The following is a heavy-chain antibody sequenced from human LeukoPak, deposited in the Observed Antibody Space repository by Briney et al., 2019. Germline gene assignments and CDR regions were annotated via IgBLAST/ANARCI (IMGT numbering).Heavy chain of an antibody. Sequence: SQTLSLTCAISGDSVSSNSAAWTWIRQSPSRGLEWLGRTYYRSKWYNDYAVSVKSRITINPDTSKNQLPLQLNSVTPEDTAVYYCARDSPTYYYDSSGYEYNWFDPWGQGTLVTVSS. V-gene: IGHV6-1*01. CDR2: TYYRSKWYN. CDR1: GDSVSSNSAA. D-gene: IGHD3-22*01. CDR3: ARDSPTYYYDSSGYEYNWFDP. J-gene: IGHJ5*02.